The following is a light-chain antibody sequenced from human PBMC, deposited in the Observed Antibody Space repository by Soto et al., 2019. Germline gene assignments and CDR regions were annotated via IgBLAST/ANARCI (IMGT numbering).Light chain of an antibody. Sequence: QSVVTQSPSASGTPGQRVTISCSGSSSNIGRNAVNWYQQLPGTAPKLLIYINNQRPSGVPDRFSGSKSGTSASLAISGLQSEDEADYYCATWDDSLNGYVFGTGTKVTVL. CDR1: SSNIGRNA. CDR2: INN. V-gene: IGLV1-44*01. J-gene: IGLJ1*01. CDR3: ATWDDSLNGYV.